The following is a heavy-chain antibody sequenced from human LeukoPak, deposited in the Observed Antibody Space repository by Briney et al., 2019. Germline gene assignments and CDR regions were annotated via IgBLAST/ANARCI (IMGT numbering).Heavy chain of an antibody. J-gene: IGHJ4*02. CDR2: ISGSGGST. CDR3: ARGDSVQLWITMGDY. D-gene: IGHD5-18*01. CDR1: GFTFSSYA. Sequence: GGSLRLSCAASGFTFSSYAMSWVRQAPGKGLEWVSAISGSGGSTYYADSVKGRFTISRDNSKNTLYLQMNSLRAEDTAVYYCARGDSVQLWITMGDYWGQGTLVTVSS. V-gene: IGHV3-23*01.